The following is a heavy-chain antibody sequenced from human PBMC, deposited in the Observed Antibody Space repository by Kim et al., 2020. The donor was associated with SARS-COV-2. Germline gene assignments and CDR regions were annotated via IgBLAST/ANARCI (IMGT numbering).Heavy chain of an antibody. CDR1: GFTFNSYA. V-gene: IGHV3-23*01. CDR3: AKVHLYESSGYYLDF. Sequence: GGSLRLSCAASGFTFNSYAMSWVRQAPGKGLEWVSTIGGSGYNTYYTDSVKGRFTISRDNSKNTLYVQMNSLRDEDTAVYYCAKVHLYESSGYYLDFWGQGTLVTVSS. D-gene: IGHD3-22*01. J-gene: IGHJ4*02. CDR2: IGGSGYNT.